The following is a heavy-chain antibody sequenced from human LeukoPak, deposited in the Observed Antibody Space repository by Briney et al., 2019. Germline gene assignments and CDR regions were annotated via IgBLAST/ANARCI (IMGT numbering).Heavy chain of an antibody. V-gene: IGHV1-69*01. CDR2: IIPIFGTA. D-gene: IGHD6-13*01. CDR1: GGTFSSYA. J-gene: IGHJ4*02. Sequence: SVTVSCKASGGTFSSYAISWVRQAPGQGLEWMGGIIPIFGTANYAQKFQGRVTITADESTSTAYMELSSLRSEDTAVYYCAAPPRSIAAAVAYYFDYWGQGTLVTVSS. CDR3: AAPPRSIAAAVAYYFDY.